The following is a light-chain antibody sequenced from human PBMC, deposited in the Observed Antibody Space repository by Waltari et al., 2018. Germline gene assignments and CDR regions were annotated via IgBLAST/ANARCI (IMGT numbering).Light chain of an antibody. V-gene: IGKV1-8*01. Sequence: AIRITQYPSSLSASPGVRVTITCRASQGISTYLAWHQQKPGKAPKLLIYAASTLQSGVPSRFSGSGSGTDFTLTISCLQSEDFATYYCQQYYSHPRTFGQGTKVEI. J-gene: IGKJ1*01. CDR3: QQYYSHPRT. CDR2: AAS. CDR1: QGISTY.